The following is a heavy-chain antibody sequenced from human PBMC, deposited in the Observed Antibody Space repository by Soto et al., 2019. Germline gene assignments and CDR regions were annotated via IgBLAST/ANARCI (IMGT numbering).Heavy chain of an antibody. CDR2: IIPIFGTA. Sequence: QVQLVQSGAEVKKPGSSVKVSCKASGGTFSSYAISWVRQAPGHGLEWMGWIIPIFGTANYAQKFQGRVTITADESTSTAYMELSSLRSEDTAVYYCARERVQSSSPYYGMDVWGQGTTVTVSS. CDR3: ARERVQSSSPYYGMDV. J-gene: IGHJ6*02. V-gene: IGHV1-69*01. CDR1: GGTFSSYA. D-gene: IGHD6-6*01.